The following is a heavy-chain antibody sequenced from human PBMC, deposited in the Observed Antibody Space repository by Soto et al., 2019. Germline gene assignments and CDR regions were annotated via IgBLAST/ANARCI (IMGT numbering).Heavy chain of an antibody. D-gene: IGHD1-26*01. J-gene: IGHJ4*02. CDR3: ARALREGLPIYYFDS. CDR2: IFWNDER. Sequence: QVTLKESGPVLVKPTETLTLTCSVSGFSLSKARMGVSWIRQPPGKALEWLAHIFWNDERSYNTSLKSRLTISRDTSKSQVVLTMTNVDPVDTGTYFCARALREGLPIYYFDSWGQETLVTVSS. V-gene: IGHV2-26*01. CDR1: GFSLSKARMG.